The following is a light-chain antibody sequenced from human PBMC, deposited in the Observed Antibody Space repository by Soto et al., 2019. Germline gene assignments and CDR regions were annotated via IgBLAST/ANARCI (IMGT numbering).Light chain of an antibody. J-gene: IGKJ1*01. CDR3: QQYGSSLRT. V-gene: IGKV3-20*01. CDR1: QSVSSSN. CDR2: GAA. Sequence: LTLSVGALSLSPGERATLSCRASQSVSSSNLAWYQQRPGQAPRLLIYGAASRATAIPDRFSGSGSGTDFTLTISRLEPEDFAVYYCQQYGSSLRTFGQGTKVDIK.